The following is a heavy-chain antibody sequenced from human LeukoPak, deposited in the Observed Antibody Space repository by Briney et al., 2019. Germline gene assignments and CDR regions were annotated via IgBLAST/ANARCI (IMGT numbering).Heavy chain of an antibody. V-gene: IGHV3-23*01. CDR3: VKVAKYYYGSETYYFFEH. Sequence: GGSLRLSCDAPGFSINTYTMYWVRQAPGQGLEWVSGIRNSDGMTYYADSVKGRFTISRDNAKNSLDLQMNSLRVEDTGIYYCVKVAKYYYGSETYYFFEHWGQGTPVTASS. CDR1: GFSINTYT. CDR2: IRNSDGMT. J-gene: IGHJ4*02. D-gene: IGHD3-10*01.